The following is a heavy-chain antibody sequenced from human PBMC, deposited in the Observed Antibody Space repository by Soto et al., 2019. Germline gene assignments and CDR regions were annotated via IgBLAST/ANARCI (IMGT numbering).Heavy chain of an antibody. J-gene: IGHJ6*01. D-gene: IGHD1-1*01. Sequence: QVQLQQSGPGLVKPSQTLSLTCTVSGCSISSEYYHWTWIRQSPGKGLEWIGYIHHSGRILYNSSWKSLVTLSVDTSENQFSLTLSSVPAADTDVYFCAIEDDGSHRLVVW. CDR3: AIEDDGSHRLVV. CDR1: GCSISSEYYH. V-gene: IGHV4-30-4*01. CDR2: IHHSGRI.